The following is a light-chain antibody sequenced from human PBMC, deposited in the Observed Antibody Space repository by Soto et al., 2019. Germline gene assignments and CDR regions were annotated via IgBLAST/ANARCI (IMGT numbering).Light chain of an antibody. J-gene: IGLJ1*01. V-gene: IGLV1-44*01. CDR1: SSNIGSNI. Sequence: QSVLSQPPSASGTPGQRVTISCSGSSSNIGSNIVNWYQQVPGTAPKILIYTNDQRPSGVPDRFSGAKSGTSASLAISGLQSDDEADYYCAAWDDSPNGYVFGTGTKLTVL. CDR2: TND. CDR3: AAWDDSPNGYV.